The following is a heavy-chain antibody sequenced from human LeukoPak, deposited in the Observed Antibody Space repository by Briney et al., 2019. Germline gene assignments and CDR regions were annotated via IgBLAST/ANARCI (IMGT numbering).Heavy chain of an antibody. CDR2: IYYSGST. CDR3: ARDPLTMVRGVMDEV. J-gene: IGHJ4*02. V-gene: IGHV4-30-4*01. D-gene: IGHD3-10*01. Sequence: SQTLSLTCTVSGGSISSGDYYWSWIRQPPGKGLEWIGYIYYSGSTYYNPSLKSRVTISVDTSKNQFSLKLSSVTAADTAVYYCARDPLTMVRGVMDEVWGQGTLVTVSS. CDR1: GGSISSGDYY.